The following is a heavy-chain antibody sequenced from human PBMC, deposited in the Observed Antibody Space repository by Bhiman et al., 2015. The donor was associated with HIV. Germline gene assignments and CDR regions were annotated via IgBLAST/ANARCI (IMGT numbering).Heavy chain of an antibody. CDR2: ISSSSSYI. J-gene: IGHJ5*02. CDR3: AGDSDDGDYLFS. V-gene: IGHV3-21*03. CDR1: GFTFSIYT. D-gene: IGHD4-17*01. Sequence: EVQLVESGGGLVKPGGSLRLSCAASGFTFSIYTMNWVRQAPGKGLEWVSSISSSSSYIYYADSLKGRFTISRDNAKNSLYLQMNSLRAEDTGVFYCAGDSDDGDYLFSWGQGTLVTVSS.